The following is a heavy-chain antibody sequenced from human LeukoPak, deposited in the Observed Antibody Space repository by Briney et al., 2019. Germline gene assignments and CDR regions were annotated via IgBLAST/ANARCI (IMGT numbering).Heavy chain of an antibody. CDR1: GGSISSSNW. J-gene: IGHJ4*02. D-gene: IGHD5-24*01. CDR3: ARTPRGGYNSPYFDY. Sequence: SETLSLTCAVSGGSISSSNWWSWVRQPPGQGLEWIGEIYHSGSTNYNPSLKSRVTISVDKSKNQFSLKLSSVTAADTAVYYCARTPRGGYNSPYFDYWGQGTLVTVSS. V-gene: IGHV4-4*02. CDR2: IYHSGST.